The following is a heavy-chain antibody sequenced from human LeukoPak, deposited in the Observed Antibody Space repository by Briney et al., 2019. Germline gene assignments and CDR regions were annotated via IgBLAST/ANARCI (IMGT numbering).Heavy chain of an antibody. D-gene: IGHD1-26*01. CDR2: IYWNDDK. Sequence: SGPTLVNPTQTLTLTCTFSGFSLSTSGVGVGWIRQPPGKALEWLALIYWNDDKRYSPSLKSRLTITKDTSKNQVVPTMTNMDPVDTATYYCAHSVVGATSPKVFDYWGQGTLVTVSS. J-gene: IGHJ4*02. CDR1: GFSLSTSGVG. V-gene: IGHV2-5*01. CDR3: AHSVVGATSPKVFDY.